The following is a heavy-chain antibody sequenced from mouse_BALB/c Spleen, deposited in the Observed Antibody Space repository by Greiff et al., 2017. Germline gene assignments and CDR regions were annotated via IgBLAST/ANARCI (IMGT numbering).Heavy chain of an antibody. CDR1: GYAFTNYL. CDR2: INPGSGGT. D-gene: IGHD3-1*01. CDR3: ARGAARATWFAY. V-gene: IGHV1-54*01. J-gene: IGHJ3*01. Sequence: LVESGAELVRPGTSVKVSCKASGYAFTNYLIEWVKQRPGQGLEWIGVINPGSGGTNYNEKFKGKATLTADKSSSTAYMQLSSLTSDDSAVYFCARGAARATWFAYWGQGTLVTVSA.